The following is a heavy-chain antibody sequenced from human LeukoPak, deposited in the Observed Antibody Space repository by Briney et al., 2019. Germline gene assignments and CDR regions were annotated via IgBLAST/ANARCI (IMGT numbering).Heavy chain of an antibody. V-gene: IGHV5-51*01. D-gene: IGHD4-17*01. CDR2: VYPGDSDT. CDR3: ARQSTTSSPFDY. J-gene: IGHJ4*02. CDR1: GYRFTTYW. Sequence: GESLKISWKSSGYRFTTYWIAGVRQMPGKGLEWMGIVYPGDSDTRYSPSFQGQVTISADKSINTAYLQWSSLKASDTAIYYCARQSTTSSPFDYWGQGTLVTVSS.